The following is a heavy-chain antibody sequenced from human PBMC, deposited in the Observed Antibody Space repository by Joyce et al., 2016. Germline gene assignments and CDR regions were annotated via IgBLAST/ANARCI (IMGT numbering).Heavy chain of an antibody. V-gene: IGHV3-30*18. CDR3: AKILTAGYSSGWFLDY. J-gene: IGHJ4*02. Sequence: QVQLVESGGGVVQPGRSLRLSCTASGLTLSNYGVHWVRHAPGKGREWVAVISYDGVYKYYSDSVKGRFTISRDNSRDTLFLEMNSLRAEDTAVYYCAKILTAGYSSGWFLDYWGQGTLVTVSS. CDR1: GLTLSNYG. CDR2: ISYDGVYK. D-gene: IGHD6-25*01.